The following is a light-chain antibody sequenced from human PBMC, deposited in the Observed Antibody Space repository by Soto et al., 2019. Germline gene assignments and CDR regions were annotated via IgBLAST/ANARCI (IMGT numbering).Light chain of an antibody. J-gene: IGKJ1*01. Sequence: DIQMTQSPSSVSASVVDRVTITCRASQGISSWLAWYQQKPGKAPKLLIYDASSLESGVPSRFSGSGSGTEFTLTISSLQPDDFATYYCQQYNSYSQTFGQGTKVDIK. CDR2: DAS. V-gene: IGKV1-5*01. CDR1: QGISSW. CDR3: QQYNSYSQT.